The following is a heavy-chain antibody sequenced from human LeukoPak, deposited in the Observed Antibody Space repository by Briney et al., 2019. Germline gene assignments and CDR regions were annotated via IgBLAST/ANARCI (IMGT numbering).Heavy chain of an antibody. CDR2: IYPGDSDT. V-gene: IGHV5-51*01. CDR3: ARDRTASTYYDFWSGYYMSGAFDI. Sequence: GESLKISCKGSGYSFTSYWIGWVRQMPGKGLEWMGIIYPGDSDTRYSPSFQGQVTISADESISTAYLQWSSLKVSDTAMYYCARDRTASTYYDFWSGYYMSGAFDIWGQGTMVTVSS. CDR1: GYSFTSYW. D-gene: IGHD3-3*01. J-gene: IGHJ3*02.